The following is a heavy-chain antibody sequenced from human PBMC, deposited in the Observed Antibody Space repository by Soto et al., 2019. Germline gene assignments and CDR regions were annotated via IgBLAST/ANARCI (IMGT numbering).Heavy chain of an antibody. Sequence: EVQLLESGGGLVQPGGFLRLSCAASGFTFSSYGMSWVRQAPGRGLEWISGISGSDGGTYYADSVQGRFTISRDNSKNTLSLQMSSLRAEDTAVYYCAKGRGFYTSRWYEPFDHWGQGILVTVSS. CDR2: ISGSDGGT. CDR1: GFTFSSYG. D-gene: IGHD6-13*01. CDR3: AKGRGFYTSRWYEPFDH. V-gene: IGHV3-23*01. J-gene: IGHJ4*02.